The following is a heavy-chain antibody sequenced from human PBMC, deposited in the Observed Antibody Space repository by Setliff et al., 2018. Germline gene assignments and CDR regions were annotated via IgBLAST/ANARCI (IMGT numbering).Heavy chain of an antibody. CDR3: ARGKWFRLDKSAWSNWFDP. V-gene: IGHV1-8*01. J-gene: IGHJ5*02. D-gene: IGHD5-12*01. CDR2: MNAHSGNS. Sequence: ASVKVSCKASGYSFSDYDINWVRQAPGQGLEWMGWMNAHSGNSGCAQKFRGRVTMTRDTSISTAYMELNSLQYEDTAVYYCARGKWFRLDKSAWSNWFDPWGQGTQVTVSS. CDR1: GYSFSDYD.